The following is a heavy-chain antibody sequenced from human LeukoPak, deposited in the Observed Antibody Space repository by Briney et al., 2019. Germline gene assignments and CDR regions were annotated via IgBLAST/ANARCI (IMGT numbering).Heavy chain of an antibody. CDR2: VTAGGVST. V-gene: IGHV3-23*01. CDR1: GFTFSSYA. D-gene: IGHD2-2*01. Sequence: AGSLRLSCAASGFTFSSYAMSWVRQAPGKGLEWVSAVTAGGVSTYYADSVKGRFTISRDNSKNTLFLQMNSLRVEDTAVYYCAKKRTPAGCFDYWGQGALVTVPP. J-gene: IGHJ4*02. CDR3: AKKRTPAGCFDY.